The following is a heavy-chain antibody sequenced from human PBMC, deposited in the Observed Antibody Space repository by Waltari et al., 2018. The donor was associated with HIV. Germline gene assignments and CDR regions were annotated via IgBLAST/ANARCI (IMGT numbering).Heavy chain of an antibody. J-gene: IGHJ4*02. V-gene: IGHV1-18*01. D-gene: IGHD1-26*01. CDR2: ISTYNGHT. CDR3: ARGGSYPKYYFDY. Sequence: QVQLVQSGAEVKEPGASVKVSCKASGYPFISYGISWVRQAPGQGLEWMGWISTYNGHTNYAQKFQGRVSMTTDTSTSTAYMDLRSLTSDDTAIYYCARGGSYPKYYFDYWGQGSLVTVSS. CDR1: GYPFISYG.